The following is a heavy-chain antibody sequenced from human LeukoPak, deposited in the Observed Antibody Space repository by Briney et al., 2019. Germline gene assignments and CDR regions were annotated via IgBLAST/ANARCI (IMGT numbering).Heavy chain of an antibody. J-gene: IGHJ4*02. CDR2: ISSDGSNK. CDR1: GFTFSSYA. CDR3: ATEMATTETFDY. D-gene: IGHD5-24*01. V-gene: IGHV3-30-3*01. Sequence: GGSLRLSCAASGFTFSSYAMRWVRQAPGKGLEWVAVISSDGSNKYYADSVKGRFIISRDSSKNTLYLQMNSLRGEDTAAYYCATEMATTETFDYWGQGALVTVSS.